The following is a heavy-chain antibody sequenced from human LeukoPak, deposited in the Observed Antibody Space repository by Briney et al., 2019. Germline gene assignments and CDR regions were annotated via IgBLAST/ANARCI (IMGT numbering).Heavy chain of an antibody. Sequence: GGSLRLSCAASGFTFSSHAMSWVRQAPGKGLEWVSAISSSGGSTYYADSVKGRFTISRDNSKNTLYLQMNSLRAEDTAVYYCARDFWSGYYRTLDYWGQGTLVTVSS. D-gene: IGHD3-3*01. CDR1: GFTFSSHA. V-gene: IGHV3-23*01. J-gene: IGHJ4*02. CDR2: ISSSGGST. CDR3: ARDFWSGYYRTLDY.